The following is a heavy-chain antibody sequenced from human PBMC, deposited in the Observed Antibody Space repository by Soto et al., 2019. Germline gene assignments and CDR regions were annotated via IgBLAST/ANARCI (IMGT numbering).Heavy chain of an antibody. CDR2: ISCCGGST. D-gene: IGHD6-19*01. Sequence: EVQLLESGGGVVQPGGSLRLSCVASGFNSKKFAMSWVRQAPGEGLEWISGISCCGGSTSYGDSVKGWFSIARDDSTNTLSLLMNNLRVEDTAQYYCAKAGGEQWLLPHLDKWGQGTLVTVS. CDR1: GFNSKKFA. CDR3: AKAGGEQWLLPHLDK. J-gene: IGHJ4*02. V-gene: IGHV3-23*01.